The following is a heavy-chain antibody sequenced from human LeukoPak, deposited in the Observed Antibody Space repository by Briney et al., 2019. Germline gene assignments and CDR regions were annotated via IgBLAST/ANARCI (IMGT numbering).Heavy chain of an antibody. Sequence: PGRSLRLSCAASGFTFDDYAIHWVRQAPGKGLEWVSGISGNSGSVGYADSVKGRFTISRDNAQNTVYLQMDSLRADDTALYYCAKGEGLWLVPWFDFWGQGTLLTVSS. D-gene: IGHD6-19*01. CDR1: GFTFDDYA. CDR3: AKGEGLWLVPWFDF. J-gene: IGHJ4*02. V-gene: IGHV3-9*01. CDR2: ISGNSGSV.